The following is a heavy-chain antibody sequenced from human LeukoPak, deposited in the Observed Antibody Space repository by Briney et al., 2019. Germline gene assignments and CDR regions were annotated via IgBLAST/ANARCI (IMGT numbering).Heavy chain of an antibody. V-gene: IGHV4-59*08. J-gene: IGHJ4*02. D-gene: IGHD3-3*01. CDR1: GGSISSYY. Sequence: SETLSLTCTVSGGSISSYYWRWIRQPPGKGLEWIGYIYYSGSTNYNPSLKSRVTISVDTSKNQFSLKLSSVTAADTAVYYCASGEDFWSGYYTLGYWGQGTLVTVSS. CDR3: ASGEDFWSGYYTLGY. CDR2: IYYSGST.